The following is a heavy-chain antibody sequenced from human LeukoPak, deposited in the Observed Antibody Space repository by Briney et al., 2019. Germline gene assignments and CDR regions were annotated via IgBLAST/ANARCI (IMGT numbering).Heavy chain of an antibody. D-gene: IGHD2-2*01. V-gene: IGHV3-7*01. CDR3: TRQTGESTNFDN. CDR1: GFTFNNYW. CDR2: IKQDGSEI. J-gene: IGHJ4*02. Sequence: SGGSLRLSCAASGFTFNNYWMSWVRQAPGKGLEWVANIKQDGSEIYYVDSVKGRFTISRDNTKNSVYLQMNSLRAEDTAVYYCTRQTGESTNFDNWGQGTLVAVSS.